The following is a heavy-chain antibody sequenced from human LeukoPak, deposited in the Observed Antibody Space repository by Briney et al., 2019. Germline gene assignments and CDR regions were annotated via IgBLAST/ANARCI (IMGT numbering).Heavy chain of an antibody. CDR1: GYTFTSYG. V-gene: IGHV1-18*01. Sequence: ASVKVSCKASGYTFTSYGISWVRQAPGQGLEWMGWISAYNGNTNYAQKLQGRVTMTTDTSTSTAYMELRSLRSDDTAVYYCARSTVTRDYYYYYYYMDVWGKGTTVTVSS. D-gene: IGHD4-11*01. J-gene: IGHJ6*03. CDR2: ISAYNGNT. CDR3: ARSTVTRDYYYYYYYMDV.